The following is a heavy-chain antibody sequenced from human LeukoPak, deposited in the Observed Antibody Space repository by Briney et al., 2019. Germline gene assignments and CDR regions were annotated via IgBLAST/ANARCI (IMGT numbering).Heavy chain of an antibody. V-gene: IGHV5-51*01. J-gene: IGHJ4*02. CDR2: IYPGDSDT. D-gene: IGHD3-22*01. Sequence: GESLKISCKGSGYSFTSYWIGWVRQMPGKGLEWMGIIYPGDSDTRYSPSFQGQVTISADKSISTAYLQWSSLKASDTAMYYCARSTYYYDSSGYYYVYWGQGTLVTDSS. CDR1: GYSFTSYW. CDR3: ARSTYYYDSSGYYYVY.